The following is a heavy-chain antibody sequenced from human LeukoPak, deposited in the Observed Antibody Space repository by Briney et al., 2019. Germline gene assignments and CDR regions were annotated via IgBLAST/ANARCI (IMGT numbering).Heavy chain of an antibody. CDR1: GYSIDSDNW. Sequence: PSETLSLTCEVSGYSIDSDNWWGWIRQPPGKGLEWIGYIYYSGSTNYNPSLKSRVTISVDTSKNQLSLKLSSVTAADTAVYYCARQEQVRGVITWGQGTLVTVSS. CDR2: IYYSGST. CDR3: ARQEQVRGVIT. D-gene: IGHD3-10*01. V-gene: IGHV4-28*01. J-gene: IGHJ5*02.